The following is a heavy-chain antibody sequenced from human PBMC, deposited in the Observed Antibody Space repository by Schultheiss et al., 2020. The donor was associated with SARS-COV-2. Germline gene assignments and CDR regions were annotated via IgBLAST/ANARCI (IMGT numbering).Heavy chain of an antibody. CDR1: GGSISSYY. Sequence: SETLSLTCTVSGGSISSYYWSWIRQPPGKGLDWIGEINHSGSTNYNPSLKSRVTISVDKSKNQFSLKLSSVTAADTAVYYCARSSSWPGGDVWGQGTTVTVSS. J-gene: IGHJ6*02. CDR2: INHSGST. CDR3: ARSSSWPGGDV. V-gene: IGHV4-34*01. D-gene: IGHD6-13*01.